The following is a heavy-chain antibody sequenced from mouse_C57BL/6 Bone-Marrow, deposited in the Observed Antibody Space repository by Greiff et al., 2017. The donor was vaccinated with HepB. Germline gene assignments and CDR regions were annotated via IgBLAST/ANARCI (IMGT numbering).Heavy chain of an antibody. V-gene: IGHV1-81*01. Sequence: VKLQQSGAELARPGASVKLSCKASGYTFTSYGISWVKQRTGQGLEWIGEIYPRSGNTYYNEKFKGKATLTADKSSSTAYMELRSLTSEDSAVYFCARSSITTVVADYYAMDYWGQGTSVTVSS. CDR1: GYTFTSYG. CDR3: ARSSITTVVADYYAMDY. D-gene: IGHD1-1*01. CDR2: IYPRSGNT. J-gene: IGHJ4*01.